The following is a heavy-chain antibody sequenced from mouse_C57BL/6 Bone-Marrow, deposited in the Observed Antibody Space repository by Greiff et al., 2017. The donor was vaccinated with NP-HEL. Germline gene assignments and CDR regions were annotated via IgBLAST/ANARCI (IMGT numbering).Heavy chain of an antibody. V-gene: IGHV1-74*01. CDR1: GYTFTSYW. Sequence: QVQLKQPGAELVKPGASVKVSCKASGYTFTSYWMHWVKQRPGQGLEWIGRIHPSDSDTNYNQKFKGKATLTVDKSSSTAYMQLSSLTSEDSAVYYCAMGGVADWYFDVWGTGTTVTVSS. J-gene: IGHJ1*03. CDR2: IHPSDSDT. D-gene: IGHD1-1*01. CDR3: AMGGVADWYFDV.